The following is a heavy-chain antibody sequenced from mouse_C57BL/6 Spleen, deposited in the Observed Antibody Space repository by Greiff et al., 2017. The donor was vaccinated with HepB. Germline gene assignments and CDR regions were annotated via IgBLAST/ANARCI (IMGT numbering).Heavy chain of an antibody. Sequence: VQLQQPGAELVKPGASVKLSCKASGYTFTSYWMQWVKQRPGQGLEWIGEIDPSDSYTNYNQKFKGKATLTVDTSSSTAYMQLSSLTSEDSAVYYCARYDGYPIYYAMDYWGQGTSVTVSS. CDR3: ARYDGYPIYYAMDY. J-gene: IGHJ4*01. CDR1: GYTFTSYW. D-gene: IGHD2-3*01. CDR2: IDPSDSYT. V-gene: IGHV1-50*01.